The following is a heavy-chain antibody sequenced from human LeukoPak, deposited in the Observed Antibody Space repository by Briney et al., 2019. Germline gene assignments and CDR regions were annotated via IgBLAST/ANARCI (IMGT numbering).Heavy chain of an antibody. V-gene: IGHV1-69*04. D-gene: IGHD6-13*01. CDR3: AREGIAAAGVFDY. Sequence: ASVKVSCKASGGTFSSYAISWVRQAPGQGLEWMGRIIPILGIANYAQKFQGRVTTTADKSTSTAYMELSSLRSEDTAVYYCAREGIAAAGVFDYWGQGTLVTVSS. CDR1: GGTFSSYA. J-gene: IGHJ4*02. CDR2: IIPILGIA.